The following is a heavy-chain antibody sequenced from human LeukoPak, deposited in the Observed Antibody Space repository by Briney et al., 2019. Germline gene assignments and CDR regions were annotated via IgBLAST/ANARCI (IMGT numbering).Heavy chain of an antibody. V-gene: IGHV4-30-2*01. Sequence: SETLSLTCTVSGGSISSGGYYWSWIRQHPGKGLEWIGYIYHSGSTYYNPSLKSRVTISVDRSKNQFSLKLSSVTAADTAVYYCARGTVAAPFDYWGQGTLVTVSS. D-gene: IGHD6-19*01. CDR3: ARGTVAAPFDY. CDR1: GGSISSGGYY. J-gene: IGHJ4*02. CDR2: IYHSGST.